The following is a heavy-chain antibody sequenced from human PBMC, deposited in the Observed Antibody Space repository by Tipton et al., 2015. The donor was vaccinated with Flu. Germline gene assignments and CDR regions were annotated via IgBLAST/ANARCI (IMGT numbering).Heavy chain of an antibody. Sequence: TLSLTCNVSGGSLSGYYWSWIRQPAGKGLEWIGRIYTSGNTNYNPSLKSRVTISVDTSKNQFSLKLSSVTAADTAVYYCARRKTVTTRLTYFDYWGQGTLVTVSS. CDR1: GGSLSGYY. V-gene: IGHV4-4*07. CDR2: IYTSGNT. CDR3: ARRKTVTTRLTYFDY. J-gene: IGHJ4*02. D-gene: IGHD4-17*01.